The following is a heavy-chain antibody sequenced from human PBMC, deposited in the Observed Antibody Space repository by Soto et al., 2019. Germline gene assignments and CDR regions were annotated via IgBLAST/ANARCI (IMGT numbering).Heavy chain of an antibody. D-gene: IGHD6-19*01. Sequence: QVQLVESGGGVVQPGRSLRLSCAASGVTFSTNAMHCVRQAPGKGLEWVAVISYDGSTRYYADSMKGRFTISRDNSKNTLYLHMNNLRAEDTAVYYCAKQFSGWSYYFDYWGQGTLVTVSS. CDR1: GVTFSTNA. J-gene: IGHJ4*02. CDR2: ISYDGSTR. V-gene: IGHV3-30-3*02. CDR3: AKQFSGWSYYFDY.